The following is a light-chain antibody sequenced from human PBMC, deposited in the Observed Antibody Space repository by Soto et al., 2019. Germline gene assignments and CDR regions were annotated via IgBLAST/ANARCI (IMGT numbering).Light chain of an antibody. V-gene: IGLV6-57*03. CDR3: QSYDSIGV. Sequence: NFMLTQPHSVSESPGKTVTISCTRSSGSIASNYVQWYQQRPGSAPTTVIYEDNQRPSGVPDRFSGSIDSSSNSASLTISGMKTEDEAYYYRQSYDSIGVFGGGTKVTVL. CDR2: EDN. J-gene: IGLJ3*02. CDR1: SGSIASNY.